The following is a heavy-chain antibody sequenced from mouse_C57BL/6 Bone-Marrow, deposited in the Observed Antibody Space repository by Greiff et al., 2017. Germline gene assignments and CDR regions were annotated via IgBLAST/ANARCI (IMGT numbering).Heavy chain of an antibody. V-gene: IGHV2-9*01. CDR2: IWGGGST. J-gene: IGHJ1*03. CDR1: GFSLTSYG. Sequence: VQRVESGPGLVAPSQSLSITCTVSGFSLTSYGVDWVRQPPGKGLEWLGVIWGGGSTNYNSALMSRLSISKDNSKSQVFLKMNSLQTDDTAMYYCAKHQCDYYGSSYDWYFDVWGTGTTVTVSS. CDR3: AKHQCDYYGSSYDWYFDV. D-gene: IGHD1-1*01.